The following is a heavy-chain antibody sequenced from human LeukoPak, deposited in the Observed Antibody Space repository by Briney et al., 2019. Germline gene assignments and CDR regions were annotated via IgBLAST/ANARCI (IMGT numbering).Heavy chain of an antibody. CDR1: GYTFTGYY. CDR3: ARALSSDYGDFPYNWFDP. J-gene: IGHJ5*02. CDR2: INPNSGGT. Sequence: ASVKVSCKASGYTFTGYYMHWVRQAPGQGHEWMGWINPNSGGTNYAQKFQGRVTMTRDTSISTAYMELSRLRSDDTAVYYCARALSSDYGDFPYNWFDPWGQGTLVTVSS. V-gene: IGHV1-2*02. D-gene: IGHD4-17*01.